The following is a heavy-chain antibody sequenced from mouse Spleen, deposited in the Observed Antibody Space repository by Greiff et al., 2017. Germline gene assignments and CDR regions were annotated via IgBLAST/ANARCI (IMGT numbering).Heavy chain of an antibody. D-gene: IGHD1-1*01. J-gene: IGHJ3*01. CDR1: GYTFTSYW. CDR3: AREDYYGSSPLAY. V-gene: IGHV1-52*01. Sequence: QVQLQQPGAELVRPGSSVKLSCKASGYTFTSYWMHWVKQRPIQGLEWIGNIDPSDSETHYNQKFKDKATLTVDKSSSTAYMQLSSLTSEDSAVYYCAREDYYGSSPLAYWGQGTLVTVSA. CDR2: IDPSDSET.